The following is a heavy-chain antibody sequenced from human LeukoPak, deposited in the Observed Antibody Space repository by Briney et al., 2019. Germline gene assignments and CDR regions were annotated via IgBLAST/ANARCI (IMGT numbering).Heavy chain of an antibody. Sequence: GGSLRLSCAASGFTFSSHLMHWVRQAPGKGLVWVSRISSDGTYTNYADSVRGRFTISRDNAKNSLYLQMNSLGVEDTAFYYCAKDNRRHYTSGPNPDSLHWGQGALVTVSS. CDR1: GFTFSSHL. CDR2: ISSDGTYT. J-gene: IGHJ4*02. V-gene: IGHV3-74*01. D-gene: IGHD6-19*01. CDR3: AKDNRRHYTSGPNPDSLH.